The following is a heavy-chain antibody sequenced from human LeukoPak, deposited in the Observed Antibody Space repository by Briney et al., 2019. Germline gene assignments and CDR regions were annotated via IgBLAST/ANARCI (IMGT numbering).Heavy chain of an antibody. J-gene: IGHJ4*02. Sequence: PSETLSLTCAVSGGSFSGNYWSWIRQSPGKGLEWLGEITHRGSSKYNPSLKSRVTISLDASKNQFSLKLTSVTAADTAVYYCARHVEGVRFTTFLAYWGQGTLVTVSS. CDR3: ARHVEGVRFTTFLAY. V-gene: IGHV4-34*01. CDR1: GGSFSGNY. D-gene: IGHD3-9*01. CDR2: ITHRGSS.